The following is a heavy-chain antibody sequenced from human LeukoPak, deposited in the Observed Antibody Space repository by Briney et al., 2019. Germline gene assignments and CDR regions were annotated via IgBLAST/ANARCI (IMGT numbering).Heavy chain of an antibody. Sequence: PGGSLRLSCAASGFTFSSYAMHWVRQAPGKGLEWVAVISYDGSNKYYADSVKGRFTISRDNSKNTLYLQMNSLRADDMAVYYCAGVGLGVGSGRKASGFDPWGQGTLVTVSS. CDR1: GFTFSSYA. J-gene: IGHJ5*02. CDR3: AGVGLGVGSGRKASGFDP. D-gene: IGHD3-10*01. V-gene: IGHV3-30*04. CDR2: ISYDGSNK.